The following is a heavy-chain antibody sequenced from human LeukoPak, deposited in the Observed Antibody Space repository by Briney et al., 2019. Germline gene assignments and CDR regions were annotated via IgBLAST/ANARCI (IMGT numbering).Heavy chain of an antibody. J-gene: IGHJ4*02. V-gene: IGHV3-74*01. Sequence: AGGSLRLSCAASGFTFSSYWMHWVRQVPGKGLVWVSRINSDGSSTLNADSVKGRFTISRDNAKNTLYLQMSSLRAEDTAVYYCAKRGYSYGYLFDYWGQGTLVTVSS. CDR2: INSDGSST. D-gene: IGHD5-18*01. CDR1: GFTFSSYW. CDR3: AKRGYSYGYLFDY.